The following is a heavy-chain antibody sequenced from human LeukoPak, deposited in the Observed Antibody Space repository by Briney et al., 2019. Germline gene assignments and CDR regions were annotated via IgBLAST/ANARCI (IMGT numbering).Heavy chain of an antibody. CDR2: IYYSGST. CDR3: ARWVRGYDWFDP. J-gene: IGHJ5*02. D-gene: IGHD1-1*01. V-gene: IGHV4-31*03. CDR1: GGSISSGGYY. Sequence: SQTLFLTCTVSGGSISSGGYYWSWIRQHPGKGLEWIGYIYYSGSTYYNPSLKSRVTISVDTSKNQFSLKLSSVTAADTAVYYCARWVRGYDWFDPWGQGTLVTVSS.